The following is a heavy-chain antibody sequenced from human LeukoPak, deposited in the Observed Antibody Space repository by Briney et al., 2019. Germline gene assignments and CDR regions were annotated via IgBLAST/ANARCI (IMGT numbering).Heavy chain of an antibody. J-gene: IGHJ6*02. D-gene: IGHD3-16*01. CDR1: GFIFSDYE. Sequence: GRSLRLSCVGSGFIFSDYEMNWVRQAPGKGLEWLSNISSSSSTIYYADSVKGRFTISRDSAKNSLYLQMNSLRAEDTALYYCARGVVGGAYYYYGMDVWGQGTTVTVSS. CDR2: ISSSSSTI. V-gene: IGHV3-48*03. CDR3: ARGVVGGAYYYYGMDV.